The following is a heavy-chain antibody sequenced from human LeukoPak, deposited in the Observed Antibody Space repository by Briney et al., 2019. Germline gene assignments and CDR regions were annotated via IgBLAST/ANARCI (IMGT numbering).Heavy chain of an antibody. D-gene: IGHD3-16*01. CDR3: ARTFWGKYIDY. V-gene: IGHV4-39*07. J-gene: IGHJ4*02. CDR1: RGLITNNNYF. CDR2: IFYSGTT. Sequence: SETLSLICSVSRGLITNNNYFWGWIRQAPGKGLEWIGNIFYSGTTYYNPSLPSLKGRITISADTSKNQFSLKLSSVTAADTAVYYCARTFWGKYIDYWGQGALVTVTS.